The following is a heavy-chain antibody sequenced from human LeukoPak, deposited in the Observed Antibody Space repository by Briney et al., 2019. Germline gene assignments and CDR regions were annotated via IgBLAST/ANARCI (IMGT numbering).Heavy chain of an antibody. V-gene: IGHV1-69*05. Sequence: GSSVKVSCKASGGTFSSYAISWVRQAPGQGLEWMGGIIPIFGTANYAQKFQGRVTITTDESTSTAYMELSSLRSDDTAVYYCARGDDCSGGSCYQRPFDYWGQGTLVTVSS. CDR2: IIPIFGTA. CDR1: GGTFSSYA. D-gene: IGHD2-15*01. CDR3: ARGDDCSGGSCYQRPFDY. J-gene: IGHJ4*02.